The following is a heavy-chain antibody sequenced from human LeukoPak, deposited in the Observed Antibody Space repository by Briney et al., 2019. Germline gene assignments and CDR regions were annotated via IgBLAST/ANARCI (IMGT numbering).Heavy chain of an antibody. CDR3: ARDFEDTAMANDAFDI. Sequence: TSETLSLTCAVYGGSFSGYYWSWIRQPPGKGLEWIGEINHSGSTNYNPSLKSRVTISVDTSKNQFSLKLSSVTAADTAVYYCARDFEDTAMANDAFDIWGQGTMVTVSS. J-gene: IGHJ3*02. CDR1: GGSFSGYY. D-gene: IGHD5-18*01. V-gene: IGHV4-34*01. CDR2: INHSGST.